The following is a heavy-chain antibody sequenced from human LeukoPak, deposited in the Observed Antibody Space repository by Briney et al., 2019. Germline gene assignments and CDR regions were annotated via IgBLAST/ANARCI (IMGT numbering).Heavy chain of an antibody. CDR2: IYYRGST. CDR3: ARDQFSGSFDY. J-gene: IGHJ4*02. CDR1: GGSISSYY. V-gene: IGHV4-59*01. D-gene: IGHD1-26*01. Sequence: SETLSLTCTVSGGSISSYYWSWIRQPPGKGREWIGYIYYRGSTNYNPSLKSRVTISVDTSKNQFSLKLSSVTAADTAVYYCARDQFSGSFDYWGQGTLVTVSS.